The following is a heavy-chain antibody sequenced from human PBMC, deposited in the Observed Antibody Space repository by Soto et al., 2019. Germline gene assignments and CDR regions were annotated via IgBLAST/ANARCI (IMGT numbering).Heavy chain of an antibody. J-gene: IGHJ3*02. D-gene: IGHD3-3*01. CDR1: GGSISSYY. CDR3: ARQSGSITIFGVVTPGAFDI. CDR2: IYYSGST. Sequence: SETLSLTCTVSGGSISSYYWSWIRQPPGKGLEWIGYIYYSGSTNYNPSLKSRVTISVDTSKNQFSLKLSSVTAADTAVYYCARQSGSITIFGVVTPGAFDIWGQGTMVTVS. V-gene: IGHV4-59*01.